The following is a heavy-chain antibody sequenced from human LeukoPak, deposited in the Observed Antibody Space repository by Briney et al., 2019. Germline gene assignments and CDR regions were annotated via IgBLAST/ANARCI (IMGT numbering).Heavy chain of an antibody. Sequence: GASVKVSCKASGYTFTGYYMHWVRQAPGQGLEWMGRINPNSGGANYAQKFQGRVTMTRDTSISTAYMELSRLRSDDTAVHYCARSSIAARTFDYWGQGTLVTVSS. CDR1: GYTFTGYY. D-gene: IGHD6-6*01. CDR2: INPNSGGA. CDR3: ARSSIAARTFDY. V-gene: IGHV1-2*06. J-gene: IGHJ4*02.